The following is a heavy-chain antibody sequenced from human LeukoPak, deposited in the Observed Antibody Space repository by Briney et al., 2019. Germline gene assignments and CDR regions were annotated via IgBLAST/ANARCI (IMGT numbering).Heavy chain of an antibody. J-gene: IGHJ4*02. V-gene: IGHV4-59*01. CDR2: IYYSGST. CDR3: ARAAPYYYDSSGYFGN. D-gene: IGHD3-22*01. Sequence: SETLSLTCTVSGGSISSYYWSWIRQPPGKGLEWIGYIYYSGSTNYNPFLKSRVTISVDTSKNQFSLKLSSVTAADTAVYYCARAAPYYYDSSGYFGNWDQGTLVTVSS. CDR1: GGSISSYY.